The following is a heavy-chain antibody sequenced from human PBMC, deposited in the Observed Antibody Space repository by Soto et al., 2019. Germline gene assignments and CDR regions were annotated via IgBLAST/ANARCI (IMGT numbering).Heavy chain of an antibody. J-gene: IGHJ4*02. CDR1: GFPFSNHG. D-gene: IGHD3-16*01. Sequence: GGSLRLSCAASGFPFSNHGMHWVRQAPGKGLEWVAVISFDGSTKFYADSVKGRFTISRDNSKNTLYLQMNSLRDEDTAVYYCARSRASGVTEFDYWGQGTLVTVSS. CDR3: ARSRASGVTEFDY. CDR2: ISFDGSTK. V-gene: IGHV3-30*03.